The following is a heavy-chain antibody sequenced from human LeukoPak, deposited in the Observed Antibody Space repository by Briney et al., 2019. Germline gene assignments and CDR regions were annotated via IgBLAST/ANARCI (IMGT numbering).Heavy chain of an antibody. CDR3: ARVLWFGDENWFDP. CDR1: GCTFTSYD. J-gene: IGHJ5*02. Sequence: GASVKVSCKASGCTFTSYDINWVRQATGQGLEWMGWMNPNSGNTGYAQKFQGRVTITRNTSISTAYMELSSLRSEDTAVYYCARVLWFGDENWFDPWGQGTLVTVSS. D-gene: IGHD3-10*01. CDR2: MNPNSGNT. V-gene: IGHV1-8*03.